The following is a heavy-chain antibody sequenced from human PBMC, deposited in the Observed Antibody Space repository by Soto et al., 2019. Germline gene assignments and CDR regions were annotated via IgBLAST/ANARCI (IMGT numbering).Heavy chain of an antibody. Sequence: QVQLVQSGAEVKKPGASVKVSCKTSGYNFKGYSISWVRQAPGQGLEWMGWISTNNGNTNTAQRFQGRVTMTRDTATSTVYMELSSLRSEDTAVYYCARDSGSTVVTRPSGYWGQGTLVTVSS. CDR3: ARDSGSTVVTRPSGY. J-gene: IGHJ4*02. CDR1: GYNFKGYS. CDR2: ISTNNGNT. V-gene: IGHV1-18*04. D-gene: IGHD4-17*01.